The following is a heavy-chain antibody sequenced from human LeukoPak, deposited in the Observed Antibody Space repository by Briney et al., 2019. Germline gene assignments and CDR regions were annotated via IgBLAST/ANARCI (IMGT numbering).Heavy chain of an antibody. CDR2: IYPGDSDT. CDR1: GYSFTSYW. D-gene: IGHD3-10*01. V-gene: IGHV5-51*01. J-gene: IGHJ4*02. Sequence: GESLKISCKGSGYSFTSYWIGWVRQMPGKGLEWMGIIYPGDSDTRYSPSFQGQVTISADKSISTAYLQWSSLKASDTAMYYCARLGYYGSGSYGVYYLDYWGQGTLVTVSS. CDR3: ARLGYYGSGSYGVYYLDY.